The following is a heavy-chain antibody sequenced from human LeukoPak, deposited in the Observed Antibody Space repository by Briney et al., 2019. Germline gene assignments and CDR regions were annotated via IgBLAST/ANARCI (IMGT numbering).Heavy chain of an antibody. CDR3: ARGQTEFDY. Sequence: PGGSLRLSCAASGFIFRTYWMHWVRQAPGKGLVWVSRISGDGRSTSYADFVKGRFTISRDNAKNTLYLQIHSLRAEDTAVYYCARGQTEFDYWGQGTLVTVSS. J-gene: IGHJ4*02. CDR1: GFIFRTYW. CDR2: ISGDGRST. V-gene: IGHV3-74*01. D-gene: IGHD1-14*01.